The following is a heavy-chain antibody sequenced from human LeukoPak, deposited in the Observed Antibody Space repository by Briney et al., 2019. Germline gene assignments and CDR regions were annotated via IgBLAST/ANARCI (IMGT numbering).Heavy chain of an antibody. CDR1: GFTFSGYS. CDR3: ARNNIGSWLGY. Sequence: PGGSLRLSCAVSGFTFSGYSMNWVRQAPGKGLEWVSYISSSGTTIYYAESVKGRFTISRDNAKNSLYLQMNSLRAEDTAVYYCARNNIGSWLGYWGQGSLVTVSS. CDR2: ISSSGTTI. D-gene: IGHD1-26*01. V-gene: IGHV3-48*04. J-gene: IGHJ4*02.